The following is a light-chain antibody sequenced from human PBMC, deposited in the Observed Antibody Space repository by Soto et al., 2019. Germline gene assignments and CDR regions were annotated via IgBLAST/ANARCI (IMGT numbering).Light chain of an antibody. CDR1: QSVGSH. CDR3: QQRSNWPRT. Sequence: EIVLTQSPATLSLSPGERATLSCRASQSVGSHLAWFQQKPGQPPRLLIYDASNAATGIPARFSGSGSGTDFTLTISSLEPEDFGVYFCQQRSNWPRTFGQGTKLEIK. CDR2: DAS. J-gene: IGKJ2*01. V-gene: IGKV3-11*01.